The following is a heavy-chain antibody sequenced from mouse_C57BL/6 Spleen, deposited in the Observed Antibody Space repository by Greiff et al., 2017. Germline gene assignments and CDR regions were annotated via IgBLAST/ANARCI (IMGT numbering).Heavy chain of an antibody. Sequence: EVKVVESGGGLVKPGGSLKLSCAASGFTFSDYGMHWVRQAPEKGLEWVAYISSGSSTIYYADTVKGRFTISRDNAKNTLFLQMTSLRSEDTAMYYCARPRYYGSSYGYAMDYWGQGTSVTVSS. V-gene: IGHV5-17*01. CDR2: ISSGSSTI. D-gene: IGHD1-1*01. CDR1: GFTFSDYG. J-gene: IGHJ4*01. CDR3: ARPRYYGSSYGYAMDY.